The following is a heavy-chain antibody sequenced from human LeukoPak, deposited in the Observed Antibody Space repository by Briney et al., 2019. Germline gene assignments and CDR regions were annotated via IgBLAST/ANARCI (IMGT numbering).Heavy chain of an antibody. D-gene: IGHD3-10*01. CDR1: GFTFSSQS. Sequence: PGGSLRLSCAASGFTFSSQSMTWVRQAPGKGLEWASGISGSGDNTYYGDSVKGRFTISRDNSKSTMYLQMNSLRVEDTAVYYCVKWTSYGMNWGQGTLVTASS. CDR2: ISGSGDNT. J-gene: IGHJ4*02. V-gene: IGHV3-23*01. CDR3: VKWTSYGMN.